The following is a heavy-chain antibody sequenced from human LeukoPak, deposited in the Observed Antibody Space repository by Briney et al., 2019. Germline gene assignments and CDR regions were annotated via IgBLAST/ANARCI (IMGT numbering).Heavy chain of an antibody. D-gene: IGHD2-15*01. CDR1: GGSISSGGYS. Sequence: TLSVTCAVSGGSISSGGYSWSWIRQPPGKGLEWIGYIYHSGSTYYNPSLKSRVTISVDKSKNQFSLKLSSVTAADTAVYYCARMEGSRGLYAFDIWGQGTMVTVSS. CDR3: ARMEGSRGLYAFDI. CDR2: IYHSGST. J-gene: IGHJ3*02. V-gene: IGHV4-30-2*01.